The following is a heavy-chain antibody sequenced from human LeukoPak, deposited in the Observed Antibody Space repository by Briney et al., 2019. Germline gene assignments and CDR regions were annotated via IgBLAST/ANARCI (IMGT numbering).Heavy chain of an antibody. D-gene: IGHD5-24*01. CDR2: INTDTRGT. J-gene: IGHJ1*01. V-gene: IGHV3-74*01. CDR1: GFTFTDYW. CDR3: ASELRIGRDGYTEYFQL. Sequence: PGGSLRLSCAASGFTFTDYWMHWVRQAPGKGLVWVSIINTDTRGTYYADSVKGRFTISRDNSKNTLYLQMNSLRAEDTAIYYCASELRIGRDGYTEYFQLWGQGTLVTVSS.